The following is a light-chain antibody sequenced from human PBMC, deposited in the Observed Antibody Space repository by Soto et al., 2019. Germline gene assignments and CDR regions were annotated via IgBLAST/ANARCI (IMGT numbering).Light chain of an antibody. CDR1: QSVSVN. V-gene: IGKV3-15*01. Sequence: EIVMTPSQATLSVSPCERATLSSRASQSVSVNLAWYQRKPGQAPRLLIYDASTRATGIPARFSGSGSGTEFTLTISSLQSEDFAVYYCHQYNSWPRTFGQGTKVDIK. J-gene: IGKJ1*01. CDR2: DAS. CDR3: HQYNSWPRT.